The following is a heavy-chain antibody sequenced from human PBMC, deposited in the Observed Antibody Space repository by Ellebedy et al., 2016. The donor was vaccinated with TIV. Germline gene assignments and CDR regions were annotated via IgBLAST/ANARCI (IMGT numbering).Heavy chain of an antibody. CDR2: INPSGGST. CDR1: GYTFTSYY. J-gene: IGHJ4*02. Sequence: ASVKVSCXASGYTFTSYYMHWVRQAPGQGLEWVGMINPSGGSTEYAQNFQGRVTMTRDTSTSTVYMELSSLRSEGTAVYYCARVHEILTGYWNRPLDYWGQGTLVTVSS. CDR3: ARVHEILTGYWNRPLDY. D-gene: IGHD3-9*01. V-gene: IGHV1-46*01.